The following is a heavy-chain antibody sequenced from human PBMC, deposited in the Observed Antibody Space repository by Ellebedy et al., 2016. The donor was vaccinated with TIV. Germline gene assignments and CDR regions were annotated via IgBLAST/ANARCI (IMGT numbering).Heavy chain of an antibody. CDR1: GFTFSSYA. Sequence: GESLKISXAASGFTFSSYAMHWVRQAPGKGLEWVAIISYDGDIKFSANSVKGRFTISRDNAKNSLYLQMNSLRAEDTAVYYCARDLDVWGKGTTVTVSS. CDR3: ARDLDV. CDR2: ISYDGDIK. J-gene: IGHJ6*04. V-gene: IGHV3-30-3*01.